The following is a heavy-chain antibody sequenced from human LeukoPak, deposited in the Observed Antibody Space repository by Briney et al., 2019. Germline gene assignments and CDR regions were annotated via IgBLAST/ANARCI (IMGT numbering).Heavy chain of an antibody. J-gene: IGHJ4*02. V-gene: IGHV3-21*01. CDR3: ARGDGYAQRD. D-gene: IGHD5-12*01. CDR2: ISSSSSYI. CDR1: GFTFSSYS. Sequence: GGSLRLSCAASGFTFSSYSMNWVRQAPGKGLEWVSSISSSSSYIYYADSVKGRFTISRDNSKNTLYLQMNSLRVEDTAVYYCARGDGYAQRDWGQGTLVTVPS.